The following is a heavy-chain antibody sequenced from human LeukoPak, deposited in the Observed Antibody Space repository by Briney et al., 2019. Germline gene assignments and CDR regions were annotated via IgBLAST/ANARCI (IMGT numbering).Heavy chain of an antibody. D-gene: IGHD3-22*01. J-gene: IGHJ5*02. Sequence: GASVHVSCKASGYXFSRYGMSWVRQAPGQGHEWLGRISNYNGNTNYAQEVQGRVTITTDTSTNTAHMELRSLRSDDTAVYYCAIDLDYYDSSGSGWFDPWGQGTLVTVSS. V-gene: IGHV1-18*01. CDR3: AIDLDYYDSSGSGWFDP. CDR2: ISNYNGNT. CDR1: GYXFSRYG.